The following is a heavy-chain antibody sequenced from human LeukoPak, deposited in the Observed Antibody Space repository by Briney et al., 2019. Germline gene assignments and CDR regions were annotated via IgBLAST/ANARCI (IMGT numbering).Heavy chain of an antibody. V-gene: IGHV3-30*02. J-gene: IGHJ6*03. CDR1: GFTFSSYG. Sequence: GGSLRLSCAASGFTFSSYGMHWVRQAPGKGLEWVAFIRYDGSNKYYADSVKGRFTISRDKSKNTLYLQMNSLRAEDTAVYYCAGPYGSGSYYTYYYYYTDVWGKGTTVTVSS. CDR2: IRYDGSNK. CDR3: AGPYGSGSYYTYYYYYTDV. D-gene: IGHD3-10*01.